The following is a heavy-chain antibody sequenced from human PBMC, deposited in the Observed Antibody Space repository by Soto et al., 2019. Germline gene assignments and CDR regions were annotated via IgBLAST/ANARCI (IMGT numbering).Heavy chain of an antibody. J-gene: IGHJ4*02. V-gene: IGHV3-23*01. Sequence: EVQLLESGGGLVQPGGSLRLSCAASGFTFRSYAMSWVRQAPGKGLEWVSAISDSGGSTYYADSVKCRFTISRDNSKNTLYLQMKRLRAEYTAVYYCAKLGRMVRGEDELPRMYDYWGKGTLVTVSS. D-gene: IGHD3-10*01. CDR2: ISDSGGST. CDR3: AKLGRMVRGEDELPRMYDY. CDR1: GFTFRSYA.